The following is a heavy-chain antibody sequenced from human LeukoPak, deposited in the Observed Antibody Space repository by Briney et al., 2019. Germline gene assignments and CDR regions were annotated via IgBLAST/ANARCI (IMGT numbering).Heavy chain of an antibody. D-gene: IGHD2-2*02. Sequence: SETLSLTCTVSGDSVSSSSTIYYWGWVRQPPGKGLEWIGEIYHSGSTNYNPSLKSRVTISVDKSKNQFSLKLSSVTAADTAVYYCARVNTVATRPLDYWGQGTLVTVSS. V-gene: IGHV4-39*07. J-gene: IGHJ4*02. CDR1: GDSVSSSSTIYY. CDR3: ARVNTVATRPLDY. CDR2: IYHSGST.